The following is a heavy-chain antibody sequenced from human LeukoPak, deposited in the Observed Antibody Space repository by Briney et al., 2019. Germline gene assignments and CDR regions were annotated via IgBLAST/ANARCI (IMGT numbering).Heavy chain of an antibody. D-gene: IGHD3-16*02. V-gene: IGHV3-21*01. CDR2: ISSSSSYI. Sequence: GGSLRLSCAASGFTFSSYSMNWVRQAPGKGLEWVSSISSSSSYIYYADSVKGRFTISRDNAKNPLYLQMNSLRAEDTAVYYCARESFIVIAGYFHYYGMDVWGQGTTVTVSS. J-gene: IGHJ6*02. CDR1: GFTFSSYS. CDR3: ARESFIVIAGYFHYYGMDV.